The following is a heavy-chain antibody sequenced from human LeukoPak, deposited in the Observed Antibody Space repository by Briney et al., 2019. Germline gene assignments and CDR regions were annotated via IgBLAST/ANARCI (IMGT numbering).Heavy chain of an antibody. CDR2: IYTSGST. J-gene: IGHJ6*03. CDR3: ARNTVTKNLYYYYYMDV. D-gene: IGHD4-17*01. Sequence: SSETLSLTCTVSGGSISSGSYYWSWIRQPAGKGLEWIGRIYTSGSTNYNPSPKSRVTISVDTSKNQFSLKLSSVTAADTAVYYCARNTVTKNLYYYYYMDVWGKGTTVTVSS. CDR1: GGSISSGSYY. V-gene: IGHV4-61*02.